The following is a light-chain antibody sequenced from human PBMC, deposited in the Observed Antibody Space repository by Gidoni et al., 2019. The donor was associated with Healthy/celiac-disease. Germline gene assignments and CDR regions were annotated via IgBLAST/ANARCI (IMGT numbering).Light chain of an antibody. CDR1: QSVSSY. CDR2: DAS. J-gene: IGKJ4*02. Sequence: IVSTHSPATLSLSPGERATLSCRASQSVSSYLAWYQQKHNQAPRLHIYDASNRATGIPARVSGSGCGTDLALTISSLGPEDFAVYYCQQRSNWPFARTFGGGTKVEIK. V-gene: IGKV3-11*01. CDR3: QQRSNWPFART.